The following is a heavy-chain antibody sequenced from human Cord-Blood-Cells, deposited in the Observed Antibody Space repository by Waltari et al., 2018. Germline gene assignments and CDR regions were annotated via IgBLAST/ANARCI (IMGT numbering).Heavy chain of an antibody. CDR2: IYYSGRT. V-gene: IGHV4-39*01. CDR3: ASTAPYYYDSSGYYYFDY. Sequence: QLQLQESGPGLVKPSETLSLTCTVSGGSISSSSYYWGWIRQPPGKGLDWIGSIYYSGRTDSNPSLKSRVTISVDTSKNQFSLKLSSVTAADTAVYYCASTAPYYYDSSGYYYFDYWGQGTLVTVSS. CDR1: GGSISSSSYY. J-gene: IGHJ4*02. D-gene: IGHD3-22*01.